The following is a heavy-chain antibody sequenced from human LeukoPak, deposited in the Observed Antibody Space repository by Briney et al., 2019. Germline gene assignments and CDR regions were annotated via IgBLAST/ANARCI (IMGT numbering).Heavy chain of an antibody. CDR1: GFTFSSYS. J-gene: IGHJ5*02. CDR2: IRYDGSNK. D-gene: IGHD3-3*01. V-gene: IGHV3-30*02. CDR3: AKDGLRFLEWPNWFDP. Sequence: GGSLRLSCAASGFTFSSYSMHCVRQAPGKGLEWVAFIRYDGSNKYYADSVKGRFTISRDNSKNTLYLQMNSLRAEDTAVYYCAKDGLRFLEWPNWFDPWGQGTLVTVSS.